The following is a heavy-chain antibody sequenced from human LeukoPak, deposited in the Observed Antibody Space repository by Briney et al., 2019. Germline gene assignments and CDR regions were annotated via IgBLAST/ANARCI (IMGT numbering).Heavy chain of an antibody. CDR2: ISYDGSNK. CDR1: GFTFSSYA. D-gene: IGHD6-13*01. CDR3: AKGVSSSWSNDAFDI. Sequence: QPGRSLRLSCAASGFTFSSYAMHWVRQAPGKGLEWVAVISYDGSNKYYADSVKGRFTISRDNSKNTLYLQMNSLRTEDTAVYYCAKGVSSSWSNDAFDIWGQGTMVTVSS. V-gene: IGHV3-30*04. J-gene: IGHJ3*02.